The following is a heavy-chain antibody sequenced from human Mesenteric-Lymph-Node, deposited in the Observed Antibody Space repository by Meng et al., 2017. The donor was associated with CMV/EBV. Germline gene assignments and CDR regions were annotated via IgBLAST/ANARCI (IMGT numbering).Heavy chain of an antibody. V-gene: IGHV1-46*01. CDR3: ATVLPVPAAPYYYYYGMDV. D-gene: IGHD2-2*01. Sequence: ASVKVSCKASGHTFTSYYIHWVRQAPGQGLEWMGIINPSGGNTIYAQKFQGRVTMTEDTSTDTAYMELSSLRSEDTAVYYCATVLPVPAAPYYYYYGMDVWGQGTTVTVSS. CDR2: INPSGGNT. CDR1: GHTFTSYY. J-gene: IGHJ6*02.